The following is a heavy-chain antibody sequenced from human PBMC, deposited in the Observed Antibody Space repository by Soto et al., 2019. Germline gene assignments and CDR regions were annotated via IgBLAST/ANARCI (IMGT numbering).Heavy chain of an antibody. CDR2: INHSGST. CDR1: GGSFSGYY. Sequence: PSETLSLTCAVYGGSFSGYYWSWIRQPPGKGLEWIGEINHSGSTNYNPSLKSRVTISVDTSKNQFSLKLSSVTAADTAVYYCARVPGYSYSTAVMDVWGQGTTVTVSS. V-gene: IGHV4-34*01. J-gene: IGHJ6*02. D-gene: IGHD5-18*01. CDR3: ARVPGYSYSTAVMDV.